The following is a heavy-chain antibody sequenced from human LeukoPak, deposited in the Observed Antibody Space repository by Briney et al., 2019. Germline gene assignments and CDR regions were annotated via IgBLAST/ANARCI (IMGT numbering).Heavy chain of an antibody. J-gene: IGHJ4*02. Sequence: GGSLRLSCAASGFTVSSNYTTWVRQAPGKGLELFSVIYSGGSTYYADSVKARFTLSRDNSKTTLFLQMNSLRAEDTAVYYCSKVAPVTTVTTYLDYWGQGALVTVSS. D-gene: IGHD4-17*01. CDR3: SKVAPVTTVTTYLDY. V-gene: IGHV3-66*01. CDR1: GFTVSSNY. CDR2: IYSGGST.